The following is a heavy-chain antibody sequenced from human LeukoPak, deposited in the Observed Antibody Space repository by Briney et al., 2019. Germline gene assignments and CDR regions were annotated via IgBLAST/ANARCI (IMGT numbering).Heavy chain of an antibody. Sequence: SETLSLTCTVSGGSISSGSYYWSWIRQPAGKGLEWIGRIYTSGSTNYNPSLKRRVTISVDTSKNQFSLKLSSVTAADTAVYYCARDSPIDDFWSGSLTFDYWGQGTLVTVSS. J-gene: IGHJ4*02. V-gene: IGHV4-61*02. CDR3: ARDSPIDDFWSGSLTFDY. CDR1: GGSISSGSYY. D-gene: IGHD3-3*01. CDR2: IYTSGST.